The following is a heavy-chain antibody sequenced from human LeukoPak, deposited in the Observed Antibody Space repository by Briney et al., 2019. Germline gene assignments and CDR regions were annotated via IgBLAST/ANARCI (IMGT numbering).Heavy chain of an antibody. V-gene: IGHV4-4*07. CDR2: IYTSGST. Sequence: PSETLSLTCTVSGGSISSYYWSWIRQPAWKGLEWIGRIYTSGSTNYNPSLKSRVTMSVDTSKNQFSLKLSSVTAADTAVYYCARDQWGYYDSSGYYYFDYWGQGTLVTVSS. J-gene: IGHJ4*02. CDR1: GGSISSYY. CDR3: ARDQWGYYDSSGYYYFDY. D-gene: IGHD3-22*01.